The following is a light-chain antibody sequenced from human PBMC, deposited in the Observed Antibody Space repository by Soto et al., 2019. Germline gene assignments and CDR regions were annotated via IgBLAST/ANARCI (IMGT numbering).Light chain of an antibody. CDR1: QSVSSN. CDR3: QQYNNWPLT. J-gene: IGKJ4*01. Sequence: EIVMPQSPATLSFSPEETATLSCRDSQSVSSNLAWYQQKPGQAPRLLIDGASTRATGIPARFSGSGSGTEFTLTISSLQSEDFAVYYCQQYNNWPLTFGGGTKVDIK. CDR2: GAS. V-gene: IGKV3-15*01.